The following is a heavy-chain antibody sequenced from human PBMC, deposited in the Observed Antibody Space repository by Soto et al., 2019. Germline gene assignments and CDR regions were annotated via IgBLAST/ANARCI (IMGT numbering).Heavy chain of an antibody. CDR2: IYHSGST. D-gene: IGHD2-2*01. CDR3: ARDHGGCSSTSCYLGWFDP. CDR1: GGSISSGGYS. V-gene: IGHV4-30-2*01. Sequence: QLQLQESGSGLVKPSQTLSLTCAVSGGSISSGGYSWSWIRQPPGKGLEWIGYIYHSGSTYYNPSLKSRVTISVDRYKNQFSLKLSSVTAADTAVCYCARDHGGCSSTSCYLGWFDPWGQGTLVTVSS. J-gene: IGHJ5*02.